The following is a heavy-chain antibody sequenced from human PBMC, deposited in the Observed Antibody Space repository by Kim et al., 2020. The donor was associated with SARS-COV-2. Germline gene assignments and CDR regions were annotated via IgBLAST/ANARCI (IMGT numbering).Heavy chain of an antibody. J-gene: IGHJ4*01. D-gene: IGHD2-2*02. V-gene: IGHV3-30*18. Sequence: GGSLRLSCAASGFTFSSSGMHWVRQAPGKGLEWVAVISYDGSNKYFEDLVKGRFTISRDNSKNTPNLQMTSLRPEATAGYYCANDRLIVVVAAALPDYWG. CDR3: ANDRLIVVVAAALPDY. CDR2: ISYDGSNK. CDR1: GFTFSSSG.